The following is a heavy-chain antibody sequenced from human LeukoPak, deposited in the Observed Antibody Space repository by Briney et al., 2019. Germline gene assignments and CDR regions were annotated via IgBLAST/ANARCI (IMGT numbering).Heavy chain of an antibody. CDR1: EDTLSSHG. Sequence: KVSCKASEDTLSSHGITWVRQAPGRGPEWTGGIIPNFDTTNFAQKFQGRVTIATDESTNTAYMELSSLRSEDTAMYYCARHLVVVPWVAFATWGQGTMVTVSS. CDR2: IIPNFDTT. CDR3: ARHLVVVPWVAFAT. V-gene: IGHV1-69*05. D-gene: IGHD2-21*01. J-gene: IGHJ3*02.